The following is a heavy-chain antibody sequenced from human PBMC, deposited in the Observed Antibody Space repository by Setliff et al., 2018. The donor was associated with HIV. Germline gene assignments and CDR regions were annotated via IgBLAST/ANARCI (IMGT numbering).Heavy chain of an antibody. CDR2: ISAYSGNT. J-gene: IGHJ3*02. Sequence: ASVKVSCKASGYTFTSYGISWVRQAPGQGLEWMGWISAYSGNTNYAQKLQGRVTMTTDTSTCTAYMELRSLRSDDTVVYYCARVAWYYSFWSSLGDAFDIWGQGTMVTVSS. CDR1: GYTFTSYG. D-gene: IGHD3-3*01. V-gene: IGHV1-18*01. CDR3: ARVAWYYSFWSSLGDAFDI.